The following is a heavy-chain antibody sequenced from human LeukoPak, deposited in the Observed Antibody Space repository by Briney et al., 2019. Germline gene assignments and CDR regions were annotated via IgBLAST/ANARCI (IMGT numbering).Heavy chain of an antibody. Sequence: GRSLRLSCAVSGFSFRSYGMHWVRQAPGKGLEWVAVISYDGSNKYYADSVKGRFTISRDNSKNTLYLQMNSLRAEDTAVYYCAKGTSSGWSIDYWGQGTLVTVSS. D-gene: IGHD6-19*01. CDR3: AKGTSSGWSIDY. CDR2: ISYDGSNK. CDR1: GFSFRSYG. V-gene: IGHV3-30*18. J-gene: IGHJ4*02.